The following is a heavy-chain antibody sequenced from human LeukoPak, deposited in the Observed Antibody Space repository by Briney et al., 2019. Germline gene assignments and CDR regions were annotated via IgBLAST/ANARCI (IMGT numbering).Heavy chain of an antibody. CDR1: GGSIYNSAYH. CDR3: ARPGEVYYYDSSGYPAHYFDY. Sequence: PSETLSLTCSVSGGSIYNSAYHWGWIRQPPGKGLEWIWSIFYHGSTYYNPSLKSRFTISVDTSKNQCSLKLSSVTAADTAVYYCARPGEVYYYDSSGYPAHYFDYWGQGTLVTVSS. D-gene: IGHD3-22*01. V-gene: IGHV4-39*01. CDR2: IFYHGST. J-gene: IGHJ4*02.